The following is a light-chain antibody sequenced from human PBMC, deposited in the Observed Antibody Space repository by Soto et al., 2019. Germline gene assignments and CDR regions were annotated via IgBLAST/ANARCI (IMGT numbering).Light chain of an antibody. Sequence: EIVLTQSPATVSLSPGERATLSCRVSQSFGLYLSWYQQKHGQAPRLLIYDTSNRAPGIPARFSGSASGTDFTLTISSLEPEDFAVYYCQQRNSWPTSLTFGGGTKVEIK. CDR2: DTS. CDR3: QQRNSWPTSLT. J-gene: IGKJ4*01. CDR1: QSFGLY. V-gene: IGKV3-11*01.